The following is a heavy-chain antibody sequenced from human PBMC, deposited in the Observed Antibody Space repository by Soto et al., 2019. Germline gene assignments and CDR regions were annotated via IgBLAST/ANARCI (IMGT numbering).Heavy chain of an antibody. V-gene: IGHV1-69*06. J-gene: IGHJ6*02. CDR3: ARGVVPAAGAAPHYFRYGVDV. Sequence: QVQLVQSGPEVKKPGSSVKVSCKTSGDTFKKFAISWVRQAPGQGPEWMGGIIPMFGTTKYTQKFQGRVSFTADKSTGTDYMELTSLMSEDTATYFCARGVVPAAGAAPHYFRYGVDVWGQGTTVTVSS. D-gene: IGHD2-2*01. CDR2: IIPMFGTT. CDR1: GDTFKKFA.